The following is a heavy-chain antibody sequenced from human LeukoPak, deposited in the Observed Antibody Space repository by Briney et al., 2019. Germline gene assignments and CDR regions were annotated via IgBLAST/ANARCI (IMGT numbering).Heavy chain of an antibody. Sequence: PGESLKISCNSSGYIYTSYWIGWVRQMPGKGLEWMGIIYPGDSDTRYSPSFQGQVTISADKSISTAYLQWSSLKASDTAMYYCARLVSDPTGYSSSWYSSWFDPWGQGTLVTVSS. V-gene: IGHV5-51*01. CDR1: GYIYTSYW. J-gene: IGHJ5*02. CDR3: ARLVSDPTGYSSSWYSSWFDP. CDR2: IYPGDSDT. D-gene: IGHD6-13*01.